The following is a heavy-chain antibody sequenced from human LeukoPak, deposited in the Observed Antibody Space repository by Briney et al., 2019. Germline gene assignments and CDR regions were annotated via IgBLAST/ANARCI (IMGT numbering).Heavy chain of an antibody. D-gene: IGHD6-19*01. CDR3: TRDSDTTGWSWVH. CDR1: GYSFTTSLYT. V-gene: IGHV1-3*01. CDR2: INAGTGNT. J-gene: IGHJ4*02. Sequence: ASVKVSCKTSGYSFTTSLYTIHWMRQVPGHRPEWMGYINAGTGNTKYSQKFQGRVTITADTSATTVYMELSSLTSEDTAVYYCTRDSDTTGWSWVHWGQGTQATVSS.